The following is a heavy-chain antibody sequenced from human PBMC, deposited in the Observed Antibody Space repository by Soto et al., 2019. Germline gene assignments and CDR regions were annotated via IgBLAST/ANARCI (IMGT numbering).Heavy chain of an antibody. Sequence: EVQLVESGGGLVQPGGSLRLSCAASGFTFRSYSMNWVRQAPGKGLEWVSYISRSRSTIYYADSVKGRFPISRDNAKNSLYLPMNSLRAEDTAVYYCASRYCSSSSCRDNNWFDPWGQGTLVTVSS. CDR2: ISRSRSTI. D-gene: IGHD2-2*01. V-gene: IGHV3-48*01. CDR1: GFTFRSYS. CDR3: ASRYCSSSSCRDNNWFDP. J-gene: IGHJ5*02.